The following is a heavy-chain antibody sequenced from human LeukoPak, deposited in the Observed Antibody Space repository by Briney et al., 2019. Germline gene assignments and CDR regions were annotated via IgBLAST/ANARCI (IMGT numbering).Heavy chain of an antibody. Sequence: PGGSLRLSCAASGFTFSSFAIHWVRQAPGKGLEWVAVISSDGSNKYYPDSVKGRFTISRDNAENSVYLQMNTLRVEDTAVYYCARDEPYGSGSPPLDWGQGTLVTVSS. CDR1: GFTFSSFA. J-gene: IGHJ4*02. CDR2: ISSDGSNK. D-gene: IGHD3-10*01. CDR3: ARDEPYGSGSPPLD. V-gene: IGHV3-30-3*01.